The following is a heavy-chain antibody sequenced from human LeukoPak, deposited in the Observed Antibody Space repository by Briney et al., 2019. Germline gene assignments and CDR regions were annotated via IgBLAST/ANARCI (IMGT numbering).Heavy chain of an antibody. CDR1: GYTFTGYY. CDR3: ARESGCDTTNCLAPADWFDP. D-gene: IGHD2-2*01. J-gene: IGHJ5*02. V-gene: IGHV1-2*02. CDR2: ISPNSGGT. Sequence: ASVKVSCKASGYTFTGYYMHWVRQAPGQGLEWMGWISPNSGGTNYAQKFQGRVTMTRDTSINTAYMELSRLTSDDTAVYYCARESGCDTTNCLAPADWFDPWGQGTLVTVSS.